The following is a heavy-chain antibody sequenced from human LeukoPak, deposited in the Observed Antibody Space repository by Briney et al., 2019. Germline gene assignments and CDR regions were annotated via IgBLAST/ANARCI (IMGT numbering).Heavy chain of an antibody. D-gene: IGHD2-21*02. CDR3: ARGSGGDLCN. J-gene: IGHJ4*02. Sequence: GGSLRLSCAASGFTFSSYAMSWVRQAPGKGLEWVSVIYSGGSTYYADSVKGRFTISRDNSKNTLYLQMNSLRAEDTAVYYCARGSGGDLCNWGQGTLVTVSS. CDR1: GFTFSSYA. V-gene: IGHV3-53*01. CDR2: IYSGGST.